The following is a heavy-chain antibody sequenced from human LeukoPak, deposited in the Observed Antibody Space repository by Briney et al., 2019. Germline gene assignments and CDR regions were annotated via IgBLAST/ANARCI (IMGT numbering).Heavy chain of an antibody. V-gene: IGHV4-59*01. Sequence: PSETLPLTCTVSGGSISSYYWSWIRQPPGKGLEWIGYIYYSGSTNYNPSLKRRVTISVDTSKNQFSLKLSSVTAADTAVYYCSGSLDRDAFDIWGQGTMVTVSS. CDR2: IYYSGST. CDR3: SGSLDRDAFDI. J-gene: IGHJ3*02. D-gene: IGHD3-10*01. CDR1: GGSISSYY.